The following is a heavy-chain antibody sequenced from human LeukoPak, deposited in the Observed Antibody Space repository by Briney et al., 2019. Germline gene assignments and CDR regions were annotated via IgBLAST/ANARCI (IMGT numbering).Heavy chain of an antibody. V-gene: IGHV1-2*02. CDR1: GYTFTGYY. J-gene: IGHJ4*02. Sequence: GASVKVSCKASGYTFTGYYMHWVRQAPGQGLEWMGWINPNSGGTNYAQKFQGRVTMTRDTSISTAYMELSRLRSDDTAVYYCARTGDYYYDSSGYYRAWGYWGQGTLVTVSS. CDR2: INPNSGGT. D-gene: IGHD3-22*01. CDR3: ARTGDYYYDSSGYYRAWGY.